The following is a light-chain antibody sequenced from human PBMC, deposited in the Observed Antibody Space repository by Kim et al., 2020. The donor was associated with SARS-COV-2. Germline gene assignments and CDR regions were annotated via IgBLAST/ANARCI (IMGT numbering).Light chain of an antibody. CDR2: GTS. CDR1: QRFSRGY. Sequence: PGERASLSCRASQRFSRGYLAWYQQKRGQPPRLLIYGTSNRATGIPDRFSGSGSGTDFTLTISRLEPEDFAVYYCQQYSSPPLLTFGGGTKVDIK. V-gene: IGKV3-20*01. CDR3: QQYSSPPLLT. J-gene: IGKJ4*01.